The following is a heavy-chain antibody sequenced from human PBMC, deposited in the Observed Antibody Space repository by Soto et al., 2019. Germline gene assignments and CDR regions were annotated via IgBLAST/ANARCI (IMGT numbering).Heavy chain of an antibody. V-gene: IGHV3-23*01. CDR2: ISGSGGST. J-gene: IGHJ6*02. D-gene: IGHD6-13*01. Sequence: PGGSLRLSCAASGFTFSSYAMSWVRQAPGKGLEWVSAISGSGGSTYYADSVKGRFTISRDNSKNTLYLQMNSLRAEDTAVYYCARKPGIAAAGTYYYGMDVWGQGTTVTVSS. CDR1: GFTFSSYA. CDR3: ARKPGIAAAGTYYYGMDV.